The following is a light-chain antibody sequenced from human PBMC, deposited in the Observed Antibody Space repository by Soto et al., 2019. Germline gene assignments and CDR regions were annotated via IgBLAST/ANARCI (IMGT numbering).Light chain of an antibody. Sequence: ESVLTKSPAPLSLSPGERATLAXRASHSVSIYLAWYQQKPGXXPRLXXXXASNRATGIPARFIGSGSGTDFTLTISSLEPEDFAVDDCQQLSNWPPEWMFGQGTKWIS. V-gene: IGKV3-11*01. CDR3: QQLSNWPPEWM. J-gene: IGKJ1*01. CDR2: XAS. CDR1: HSVSIY.